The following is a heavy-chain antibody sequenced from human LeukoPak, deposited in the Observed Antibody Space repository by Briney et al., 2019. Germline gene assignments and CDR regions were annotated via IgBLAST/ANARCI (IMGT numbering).Heavy chain of an antibody. V-gene: IGHV4-4*02. CDR3: AAKNYGGFRTFDY. Sequence: PSGTLSLTCAVSGGSISSSNRWSWVRQPPGKGLEWIGEIYHSGSTNYNPSLKSRVTMSVDKSKNQFSLNLSSVTAADTAIYYCAAKNYGGFRTFDYWGQGTLVTVSS. D-gene: IGHD4-23*01. CDR1: GGSISSSNR. J-gene: IGHJ4*02. CDR2: IYHSGST.